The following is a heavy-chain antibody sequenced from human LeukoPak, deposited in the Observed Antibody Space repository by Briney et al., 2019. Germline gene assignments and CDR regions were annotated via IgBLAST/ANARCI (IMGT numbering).Heavy chain of an antibody. CDR3: ARAPDCSSTSCYYYYGMDV. CDR1: GVTFSDYY. J-gene: IGHJ6*04. D-gene: IGHD2-2*01. CDR2: ISSSSSYT. V-gene: IGHV3-11*06. Sequence: PGGSLRLSCAASGVTFSDYYMSWIRQAPGKGLEWVSYISSSSSYTNYADSVKGRFTISRDNAKNSLYLQMNSLRAEDTAVYYCARAPDCSSTSCYYYYGMDVWGKGTTVTVSS.